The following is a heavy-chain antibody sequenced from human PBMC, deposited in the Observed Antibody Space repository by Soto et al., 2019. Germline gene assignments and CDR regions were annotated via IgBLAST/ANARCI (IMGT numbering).Heavy chain of an antibody. D-gene: IGHD6-13*01. J-gene: IGHJ6*02. V-gene: IGHV3-33*01. Sequence: PGGSLRLSCAASGFTFSSYGMHWVRQAPGKGLEWVAVIGYDGSNKYYADSVKGRFTISRDNSKNTLYLQMNSLRAEDTAVYYCARNGRSGYSSGWYPSHYYYYGMDVWGQGTTVTVSS. CDR2: IGYDGSNK. CDR3: ARNGRSGYSSGWYPSHYYYYGMDV. CDR1: GFTFSSYG.